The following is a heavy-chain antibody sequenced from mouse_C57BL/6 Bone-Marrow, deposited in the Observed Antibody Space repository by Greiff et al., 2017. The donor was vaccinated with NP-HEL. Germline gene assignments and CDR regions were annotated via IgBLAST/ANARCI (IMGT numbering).Heavy chain of an antibody. V-gene: IGHV1-82*01. CDR1: GYAFSSSW. CDR3: ARHYYGSPYYAMDY. Sequence: VQLQQSGPELVKPGASVKISCKASGYAFSSSWMNWVKQRPGKGLEWIGRIYPGDGDTNYNGKFKGKATLTADKSSSTAYMQLSSLTSEDSAVYFCARHYYGSPYYAMDYWGQGTSVTVSS. D-gene: IGHD1-1*01. J-gene: IGHJ4*01. CDR2: IYPGDGDT.